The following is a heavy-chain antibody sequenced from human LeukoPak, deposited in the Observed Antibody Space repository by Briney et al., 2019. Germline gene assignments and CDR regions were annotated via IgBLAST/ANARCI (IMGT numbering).Heavy chain of an antibody. CDR2: ISGSGGST. D-gene: IGHD6-19*01. V-gene: IGHV3-23*01. J-gene: IGHJ4*02. Sequence: GGTLRLSCAASGFTFSSYGMSWVRQAPGKGLEWGSAISGSGGSTYYADSVKGRFTISRDNAKNSLYLEMNSLRAEDTAVYYCARDNRGIAVAYDYWGQGTLVTVSS. CDR3: ARDNRGIAVAYDY. CDR1: GFTFSSYG.